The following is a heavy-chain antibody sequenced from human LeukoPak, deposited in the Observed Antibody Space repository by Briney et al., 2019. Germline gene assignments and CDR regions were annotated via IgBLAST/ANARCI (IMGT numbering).Heavy chain of an antibody. CDR2: MNPNSGNT. V-gene: IGHV1-8*01. D-gene: IGHD3-22*01. CDR3: ARGLHRVMIVAEGPKEYFQH. J-gene: IGHJ1*01. Sequence: ASVKVSCKASGYTFTSYDINWVRQATGQGLEWMGWMNPNSGNTGYAQKFQGRVTMTRNTSISTAYMELSSPRSEDTAVYYCARGLHRVMIVAEGPKEYFQHWGQGTLVTVSS. CDR1: GYTFTSYD.